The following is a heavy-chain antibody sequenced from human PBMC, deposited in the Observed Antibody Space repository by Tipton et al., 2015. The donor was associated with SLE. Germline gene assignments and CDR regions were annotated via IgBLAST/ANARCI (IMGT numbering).Heavy chain of an antibody. CDR2: INWDSSSI. D-gene: IGHD6-19*01. CDR3: AKDRGSGWYRGFDV. J-gene: IGHJ2*01. CDR1: GFIFDNYA. V-gene: IGHV3-9*01. Sequence: SLRLSCTASGFIFDNYAMHWVRQAPGKGLEWVSGINWDSSSIGYADSVKGRIVISRDNSKKSVYLQLNSVRLDDTAFYYCAKDRGSGWYRGFDVWGRGTLVTVSS.